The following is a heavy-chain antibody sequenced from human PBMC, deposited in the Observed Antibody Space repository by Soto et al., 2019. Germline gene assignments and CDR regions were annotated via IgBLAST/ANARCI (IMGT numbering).Heavy chain of an antibody. CDR3: ATLRGLGEVSPYFDY. D-gene: IGHD3-10*01. Sequence: SETLSLTCAVSGGSISSGGYSCNWIRQPPGKGLEWIGYIYHSGSTYFNPSLKSRVTISVDRSKNQFSLKLSSVTAADTAVYYCATLRGLGEVSPYFDYWGQGLMVTVSS. V-gene: IGHV4-30-2*01. CDR2: IYHSGST. J-gene: IGHJ4*02. CDR1: GGSISSGGYS.